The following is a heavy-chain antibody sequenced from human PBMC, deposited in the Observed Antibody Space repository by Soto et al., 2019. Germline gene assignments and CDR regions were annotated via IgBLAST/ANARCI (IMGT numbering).Heavy chain of an antibody. CDR3: VRDGLDYYDTARLYFDK. J-gene: IGHJ4*02. D-gene: IGHD3-22*01. Sequence: EVPLVESGGGPVGPGGSLKLSCAASGFNFITYSLSWVRQAPGKGLEWVASISSSAVYIDYADSVKGRFTISRDNANNSLYLQMNSLRAEDTATYYCVRDGLDYYDTARLYFDKWGQGTLVTVSS. V-gene: IGHV3-21*01. CDR2: ISSSAVYI. CDR1: GFNFITYS.